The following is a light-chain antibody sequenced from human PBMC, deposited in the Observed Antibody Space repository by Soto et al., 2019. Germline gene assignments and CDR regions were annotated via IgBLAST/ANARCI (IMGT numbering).Light chain of an antibody. J-gene: IGLJ1*01. V-gene: IGLV2-14*01. CDR2: EVS. CDR1: SSDVGTYNY. CDR3: SSYTTSSTYV. Sequence: QSALTQPASVSGSPGQSITISCTGTSSDVGTYNYVSCYQQHPGKAPKLMIYEVSNRPSGVSNRFSGSKSGNTASLTISGLQAEDEADYYCSSYTTSSTYVVGTGTKLTVL.